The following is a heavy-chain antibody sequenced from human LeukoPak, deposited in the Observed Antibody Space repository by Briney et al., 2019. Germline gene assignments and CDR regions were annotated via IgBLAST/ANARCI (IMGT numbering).Heavy chain of an antibody. CDR3: AREQVGYCSSTSCCDAFDI. V-gene: IGHV1-46*01. D-gene: IGHD2-2*03. J-gene: IGHJ3*02. CDR2: INPSGGST. Sequence: ASVKVSCKASGYTFTSYYMHWVRQAPGQGLEWMGIINPSGGSTSYAQKFQGRVTMTRDTSTSTVYMELSSLRSEDTAVYYCAREQVGYCSSTSCCDAFDIWGQGTMVTVSS. CDR1: GYTFTSYY.